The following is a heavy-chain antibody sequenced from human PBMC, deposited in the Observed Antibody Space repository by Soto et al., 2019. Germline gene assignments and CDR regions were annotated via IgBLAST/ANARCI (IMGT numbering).Heavy chain of an antibody. Sequence: SGTLSHTCTVSGDSITNHYWSWIRQPPGKGLEWIGYIYYSGSPNYNPSLKSRVTISVDTSKNQFFLKLNSVTAADTAVYYCARAGGGWYGISDYWGRGILVTVS. J-gene: IGHJ4*02. V-gene: IGHV4-59*11. D-gene: IGHD6-19*01. CDR1: GDSITNHY. CDR2: IYYSGSP. CDR3: ARAGGGWYGISDY.